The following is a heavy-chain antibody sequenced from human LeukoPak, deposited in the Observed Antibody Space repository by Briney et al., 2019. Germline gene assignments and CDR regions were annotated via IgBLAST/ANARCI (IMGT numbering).Heavy chain of an antibody. J-gene: IGHJ5*02. D-gene: IGHD2-8*01. V-gene: IGHV3-21*01. CDR2: ISSSSSYI. Sequence: GGSLRLSCAASGFTFSSYTMNWVRQAPGKGLEWVSSISSSSSYINYADSVKGRFTISRDNAKKSLYLQMNSLRAEDTAVYYCAKEPSYCTNGVCYSRVFDRWGQGTLVTVSS. CDR3: AKEPSYCTNGVCYSRVFDR. CDR1: GFTFSSYT.